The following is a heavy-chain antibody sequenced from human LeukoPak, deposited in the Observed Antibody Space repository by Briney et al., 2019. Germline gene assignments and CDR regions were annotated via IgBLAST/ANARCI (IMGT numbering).Heavy chain of an antibody. D-gene: IGHD4-23*01. CDR1: GGPFRGFS. J-gene: IGHJ5*02. CDR3: ARGIFYGGRNQYIWFDL. CDR2: ISHSATS. V-gene: IGHV4-34*01. Sequence: SETLSLTCAVYGGPFRGFSWSWIRQAPGKGLEWLGEISHSATSNYSPSLKSRITISLDTSRSQFSLRLTSVTAADTAVYYCARGIFYGGRNQYIWFDLWGQGTLVTVSS.